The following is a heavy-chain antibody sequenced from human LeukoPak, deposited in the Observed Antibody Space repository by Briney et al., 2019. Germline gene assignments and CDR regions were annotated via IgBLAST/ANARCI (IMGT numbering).Heavy chain of an antibody. CDR3: AKEHSNWYNFDY. CDR1: GFTFSSYS. J-gene: IGHJ4*02. CDR2: IRYDGSNK. D-gene: IGHD6-13*01. Sequence: GGSLRLSCAAPGFTFSSYSMNWVRQAAGKGLEWVAFIRYDGSNKYYADSVKGRFTISRDNSKNTLYLQMNSLRAEDTAVYYCAKEHSNWYNFDYWGQGTLVTVPS. V-gene: IGHV3-30*02.